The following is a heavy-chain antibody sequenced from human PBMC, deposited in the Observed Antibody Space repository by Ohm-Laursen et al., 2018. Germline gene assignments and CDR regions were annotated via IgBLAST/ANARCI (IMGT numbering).Heavy chain of an antibody. V-gene: IGHV1-8*01. CDR3: GRGTMDV. Sequence: GASVKVSCKSTGNTFTSYDINWVRQATGQGLEWMGWMNTNSGDTGYAQKFQGRVTMTRDTSISTAYMELTSLRSEDTAVYYCGRGTMDVWGQGTTVTVSS. CDR1: GNTFTSYD. J-gene: IGHJ6*02. CDR2: MNTNSGDT.